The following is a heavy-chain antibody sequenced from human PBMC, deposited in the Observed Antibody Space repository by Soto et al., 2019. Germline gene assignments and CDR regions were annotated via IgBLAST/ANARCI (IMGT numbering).Heavy chain of an antibody. V-gene: IGHV4-31*03. D-gene: IGHD2-21*02. CDR1: GGSISSGGYY. Sequence: QVQLQESGPGLVKPSQTLSLTCTVSGGSISSGGYYWSWIRQHPGKRLEWIGYIYYSGSTYSNPSLRGRVTISVDTSQNQFSLKLSSVTAADTAVYYCALAYCLGDGYSNGPFDYWGQGTLVTVSS. CDR3: ALAYCLGDGYSNGPFDY. J-gene: IGHJ4*02. CDR2: IYYSGST.